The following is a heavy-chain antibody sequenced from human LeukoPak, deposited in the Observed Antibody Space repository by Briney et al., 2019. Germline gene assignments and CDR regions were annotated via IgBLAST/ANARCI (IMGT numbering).Heavy chain of an antibody. CDR3: ARDGRSGWANDAFDI. CDR2: INTYNGNT. V-gene: IGHV1-18*01. D-gene: IGHD6-19*01. Sequence: GASVKVSCKASGYTFTSYGISWVRQAPGQGLEWMGWINTYNGNTNYAQILQGRVTMTTDTSTSTAYMELRSLRSDDTAVYYCARDGRSGWANDAFDIWGQGTMVTVSS. J-gene: IGHJ3*02. CDR1: GYTFTSYG.